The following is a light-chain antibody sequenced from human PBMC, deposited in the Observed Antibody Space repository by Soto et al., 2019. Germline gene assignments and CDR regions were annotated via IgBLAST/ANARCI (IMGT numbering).Light chain of an antibody. J-gene: IGKJ1*01. CDR1: QSISDW. CDR2: AAS. V-gene: IGKV1-5*01. CDR3: QHYNSYSEA. Sequence: DIQMTQSPPTLSASVGERVTITCRASQSISDWLAWYQKKPGKAPKLLIYAASTLESRVPSRFSGTGSGTEFTLTISGLQPEDFATYYCQHYNSYSEAFGQGTKVDIK.